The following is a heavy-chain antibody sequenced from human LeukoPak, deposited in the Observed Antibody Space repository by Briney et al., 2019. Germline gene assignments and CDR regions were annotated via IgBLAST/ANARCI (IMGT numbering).Heavy chain of an antibody. V-gene: IGHV4-38-2*02. CDR1: GYSISSGYY. D-gene: IGHD5-18*01. Sequence: SETLSLTCTVSGYSISSGYYWGWIRQPPGKGLEWVANVYRDGNTYYSPSLESRVTISVDTSKNQFSLKLSSVTAADTAVYYCARAYSYGYYVDYWGQGTLVTVSS. CDR2: VYRDGNT. CDR3: ARAYSYGYYVDY. J-gene: IGHJ4*02.